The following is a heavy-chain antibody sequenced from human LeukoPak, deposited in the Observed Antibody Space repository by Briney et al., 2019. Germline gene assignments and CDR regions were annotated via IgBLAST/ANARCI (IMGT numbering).Heavy chain of an antibody. J-gene: IGHJ4*02. CDR2: ITYSSGYT. CDR3: AKDPSDLGGSGSNNYFDC. Sequence: GGSLRLSCAASGFTVSGNYMSWVRQAPGKGLEWVSGITYSSGYTYYADSVKGRFTISRDNSRNTLYLQMNSLRAEDTAVYYCAKDPSDLGGSGSNNYFDCWGQGTLVTVSS. V-gene: IGHV3-23*01. D-gene: IGHD3-10*01. CDR1: GFTVSGNY.